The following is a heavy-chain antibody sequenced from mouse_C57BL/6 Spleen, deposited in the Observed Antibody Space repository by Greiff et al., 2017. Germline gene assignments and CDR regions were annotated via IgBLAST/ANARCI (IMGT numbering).Heavy chain of an antibody. CDR1: GYSFTSYY. CDR2: IYPGSGNT. D-gene: IGHD2-4*01. J-gene: IGHJ3*01. V-gene: IGHV1-66*01. Sequence: VQLQQSGPELVKPGASVKISCKASGYSFTSYYIHWVKQRPGQGLEWIGWIYPGSGNTKYNEKFKGKATLTADTSSSTAYMQLSDLTSEVSAVYYCARNYDYEWFAYWGQGNLVTVSA. CDR3: ARNYDYEWFAY.